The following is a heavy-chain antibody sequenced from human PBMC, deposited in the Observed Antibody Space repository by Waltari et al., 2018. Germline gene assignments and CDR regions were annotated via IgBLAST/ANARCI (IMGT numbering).Heavy chain of an antibody. Sequence: QVQLVQSGAEVKLPGSSVKVACKASGGTFGRYAITWVRQAPGQGLEWGGGVIPIYGTPNYEAKFQGRVTVSADASTSTAYLEVRSLMSEDTAVYYCAKREIGYAFDTWGQGTMVTVSS. D-gene: IGHD1-26*01. J-gene: IGHJ3*02. CDR1: GGTFGRYA. CDR2: VIPIYGTP. CDR3: AKREIGYAFDT. V-gene: IGHV1-69*12.